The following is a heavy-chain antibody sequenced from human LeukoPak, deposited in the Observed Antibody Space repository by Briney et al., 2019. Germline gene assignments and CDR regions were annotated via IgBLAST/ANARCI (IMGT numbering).Heavy chain of an antibody. D-gene: IGHD6-13*01. Sequence: VASVKVSCKASGYTLSSYGTRWVRHAPGQGGEWMGWISAYNGNTNYAQKLQGRVTMTTDTSTSTAYMELRSLRSDDTAVYYCARAIEKYSSSGCGYWGQGTLVTVSS. CDR2: ISAYNGNT. J-gene: IGHJ4*02. CDR1: GYTLSSYG. V-gene: IGHV1-18*01. CDR3: ARAIEKYSSSGCGY.